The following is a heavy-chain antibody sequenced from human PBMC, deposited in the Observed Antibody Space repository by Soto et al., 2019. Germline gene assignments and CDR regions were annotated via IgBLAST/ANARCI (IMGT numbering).Heavy chain of an antibody. CDR1: GFTFSRYA. CDR2: ISYDGSNK. Sequence: QVQLVESGGGVVQPGRSLRLSCAASGFTFSRYAMHWVRQAPGKGLEWVAVISYDGSNKYYADSVKGRFTISRDNSKNTLYLQMNSLRAEDTAVYYCARGSVYVLDYWGQGTLVTVSS. D-gene: IGHD3-16*02. CDR3: ARGSVYVLDY. J-gene: IGHJ4*02. V-gene: IGHV3-30-3*01.